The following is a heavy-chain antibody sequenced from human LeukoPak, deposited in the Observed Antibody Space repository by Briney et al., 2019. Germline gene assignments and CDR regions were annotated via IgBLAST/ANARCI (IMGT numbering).Heavy chain of an antibody. CDR3: AREGSSWYQLYYFDY. D-gene: IGHD6-13*01. V-gene: IGHV3-48*01. CDR2: ISSSSSTI. CDR1: GLTVTNAW. Sequence: GGSLRLSCSASGLTVTNAWMNWVRQAPGKGLEWVSYISSSSSTIYYADSVKGRFTISRDNAKNSLYLQMNSLRAEDTAVYYCAREGSSWYQLYYFDYWGQGTLVTVSS. J-gene: IGHJ4*02.